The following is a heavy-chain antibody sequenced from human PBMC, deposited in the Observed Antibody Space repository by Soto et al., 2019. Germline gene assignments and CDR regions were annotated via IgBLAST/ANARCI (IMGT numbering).Heavy chain of an antibody. CDR2: VRSKAYGGTT. CDR3: TRGLKAVLRYFDWLGGDDAFDI. V-gene: IGHV3-49*04. D-gene: IGHD3-9*01. Sequence: GGSLRLSCTASGFTFGDYAMSWVRQAPGKGLEWVGFVRSKAYGGTTEYAASGKGRFTISRDDSKSIAYLQMNSLKTEDTAVYYCTRGLKAVLRYFDWLGGDDAFDIWGQGTMVTVSS. CDR1: GFTFGDYA. J-gene: IGHJ3*02.